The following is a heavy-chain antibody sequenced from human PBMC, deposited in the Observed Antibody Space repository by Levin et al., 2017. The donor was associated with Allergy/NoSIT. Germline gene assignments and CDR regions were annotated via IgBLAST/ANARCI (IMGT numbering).Heavy chain of an antibody. V-gene: IGHV4-61*01. CDR2: IYYTGST. J-gene: IGHJ4*02. D-gene: IGHD3-22*01. Sequence: PSETLSLTCTVSGGSVSSGSYYWSWIRQPPGKGLEWIGYIYYTGSTNYNPSLKSRVTISVDTSKNQFSLKLRSVTAADTAVYYCARDSWGYYDRSGYDYYFDYWGQGSLVTVSS. CDR1: GGSVSSGSYY. CDR3: ARDSWGYYDRSGYDYYFDY.